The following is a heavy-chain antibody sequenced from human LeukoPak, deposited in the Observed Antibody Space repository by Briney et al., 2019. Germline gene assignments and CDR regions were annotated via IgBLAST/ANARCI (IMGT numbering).Heavy chain of an antibody. CDR2: ISANNGHT. Sequence: ASVKVSCKASGYIFTSYGLSWVRQAPGQGLEWMGWISANNGHTHYAQKFQGRLTITRDMSTRTVDMELRSLRSDDTAVYCCARDMRHYRYYESDEYYFNFEYWGQGTLVTVSS. CDR3: ARDMRHYRYYESDEYYFNFEY. J-gene: IGHJ4*02. CDR1: GYIFTSYG. V-gene: IGHV1-18*01. D-gene: IGHD3-22*01.